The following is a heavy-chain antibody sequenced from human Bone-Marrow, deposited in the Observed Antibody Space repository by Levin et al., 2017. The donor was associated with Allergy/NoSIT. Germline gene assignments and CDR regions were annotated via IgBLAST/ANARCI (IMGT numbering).Heavy chain of an antibody. CDR3: ARGRKKQWLATPYDYYYYGMDV. V-gene: IGHV4-34*01. CDR2: INHSGST. Sequence: SETLSLTCAVYGGSFSGYYWSWIRQPPGKGLEWIGEINHSGSTNYNPSLKSRVTISVDTSKNQFSLKLSSVTAADTAVYFCARGRKKQWLATPYDYYYYGMDVWGQGTTVTVSS. J-gene: IGHJ6*02. CDR1: GGSFSGYY. D-gene: IGHD6-19*01.